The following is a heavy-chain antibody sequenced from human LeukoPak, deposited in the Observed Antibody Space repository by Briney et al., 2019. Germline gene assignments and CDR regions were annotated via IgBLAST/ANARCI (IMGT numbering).Heavy chain of an antibody. CDR3: VRDQGCSSTSCYDHWFDP. D-gene: IGHD2-2*01. Sequence: KPGGSLRLSCAASGFTFSSYSMNWVRQAPGKGLEWVSSISSSSSYIYYADSVKGRFTISRDNAKNSLYLQMNSLRAEDTAVYYCVRDQGCSSTSCYDHWFDPWGQGTLVTVSS. CDR1: GFTFSSYS. J-gene: IGHJ5*02. CDR2: ISSSSSYI. V-gene: IGHV3-21*01.